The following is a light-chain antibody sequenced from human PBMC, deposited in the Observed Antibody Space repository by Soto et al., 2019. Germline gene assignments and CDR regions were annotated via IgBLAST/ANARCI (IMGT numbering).Light chain of an antibody. Sequence: EIVLTQSPGTLSLSPGERATLSCRASQSVSSSYLAWYQQKPGQAPRLLIYGASSRATGIPDRFSGSGSGTDFTLTISSLQSEDFAVYYCQQYNNWPYTFGQGTKVDNK. CDR3: QQYNNWPYT. CDR2: GAS. CDR1: QSVSSSY. V-gene: IGKV3-20*01. J-gene: IGKJ2*01.